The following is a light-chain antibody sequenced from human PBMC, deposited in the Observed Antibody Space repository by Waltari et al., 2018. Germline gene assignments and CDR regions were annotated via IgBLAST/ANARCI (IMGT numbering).Light chain of an antibody. CDR3: QRYYSYPRT. CDR2: ASS. J-gene: IGKJ1*01. V-gene: IGKV1-8*01. Sequence: AIRITQSPSSLSASTGDRVTITCRASQGISPYLAWHQQKPGKAPKLLIYASSTLQSGVPSRFSGSGSGTDFTLTISCLQSEDFATYYCQRYYSYPRTFGQGTKVEI. CDR1: QGISPY.